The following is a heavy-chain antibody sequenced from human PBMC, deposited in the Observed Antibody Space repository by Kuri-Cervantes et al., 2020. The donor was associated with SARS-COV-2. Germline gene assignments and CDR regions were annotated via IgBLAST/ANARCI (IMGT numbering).Heavy chain of an antibody. V-gene: IGHV1-8*02. J-gene: IGHJ5*02. CDR3: ATHYGDYFMDWFDP. CDR1: GYTFTSYD. Sequence: GGSLRLSCKASGYTFTSYDINWVRQATGQGLEWMGWMNPNSGNTGYAQKFQGRVTMTRNTSISTAYMELSSLRSEDTAVYYCATHYGDYFMDWFDPWGQGTLVTVSS. D-gene: IGHD4-17*01. CDR2: MNPNSGNT.